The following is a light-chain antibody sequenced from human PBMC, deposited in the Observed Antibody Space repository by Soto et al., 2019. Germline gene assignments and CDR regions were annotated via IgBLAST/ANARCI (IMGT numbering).Light chain of an antibody. CDR2: GAS. J-gene: IGKJ4*01. V-gene: IGKV3-15*01. CDR3: QQYTDWPWGT. Sequence: EIVMTQPPATLSLSPGETATLSCRDSQSVHSNLTWFQQHPGQASRLLVYGASSMATGIPVRLSDSGSGTEFTLTISMLQPEDFAVYYCQQYTDWPWGTFGGGTKVDIK. CDR1: QSVHSN.